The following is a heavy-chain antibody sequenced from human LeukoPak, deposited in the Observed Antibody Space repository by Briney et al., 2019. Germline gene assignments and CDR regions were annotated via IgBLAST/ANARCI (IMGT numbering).Heavy chain of an antibody. CDR3: AKARTGVWSGYAAVFDY. D-gene: IGHD3-3*01. CDR1: GYTFTSYG. J-gene: IGHJ4*02. V-gene: IGHV1-69*13. Sequence: SVKVSCKASGYTFTSYGISWVRQAPGQGLEWMGGIIPIFGTANYAQKFQGRVTITADESTSTAYMELSSLRSEDTAVYYCAKARTGVWSGYAAVFDYWGQGTLVTVSS. CDR2: IIPIFGTA.